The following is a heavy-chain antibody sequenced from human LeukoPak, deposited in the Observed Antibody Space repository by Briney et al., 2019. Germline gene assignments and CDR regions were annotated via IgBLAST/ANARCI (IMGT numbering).Heavy chain of an antibody. V-gene: IGHV4-30-2*01. J-gene: IGHJ3*02. CDR1: GGSISSGGYS. CDR2: IYHSGST. D-gene: IGHD4-17*01. CDR3: AGSTVTTSDAFDI. Sequence: NPSQTLSLTCAVSGGSISSGGYSWRWIRPPPGKGLEWNGYIYHSGSTHYNRSLKSRVTISVDRYKNQFSLKLSSVTAADTAVYYCAGSTVTTSDAFDIWGQGTMVTVSS.